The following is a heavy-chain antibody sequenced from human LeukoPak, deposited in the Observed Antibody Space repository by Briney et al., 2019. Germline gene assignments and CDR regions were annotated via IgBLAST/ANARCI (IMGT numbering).Heavy chain of an antibody. CDR2: ITAYKGNM. D-gene: IGHD2-15*01. CDR1: GYTFDSYG. V-gene: IGHV1-18*01. CDR3: ARGGATTAIDY. J-gene: IGHJ4*02. Sequence: ASVKVSCKASGYTFDSYGISWVRQAPGQGLEWMGWITAYKGNMKYAQKLQGRVTMTTDTSTSTVYMELRSLRSDDTAVYYCARGGATTAIDYGGQETRATVSS.